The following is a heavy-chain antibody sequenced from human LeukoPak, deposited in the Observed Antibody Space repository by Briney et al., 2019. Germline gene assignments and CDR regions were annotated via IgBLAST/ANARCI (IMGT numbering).Heavy chain of an antibody. D-gene: IGHD3-10*01. Sequence: PSETLSLTCAVYGGSFSGYYWSWIRQPPGKGLEWIGEINHSGSTNYNPSLKSRVTISVDTSKNQFSLKLSSVTAADTAVYYCARGQRGSYYGSSWGQGTLVTVSS. J-gene: IGHJ4*02. CDR3: ARGQRGSYYGSS. CDR1: GGSFSGYY. CDR2: INHSGST. V-gene: IGHV4-34*01.